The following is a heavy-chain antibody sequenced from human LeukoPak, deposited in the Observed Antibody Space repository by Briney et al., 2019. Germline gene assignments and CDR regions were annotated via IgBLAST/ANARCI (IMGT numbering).Heavy chain of an antibody. CDR1: GGSISSSSYY. Sequence: SETLSLTCTVSGGSISSSSYYWGWIRQPPGKGLEWIGSIYYSGSTYYNPSLKSRVTISIDTSKNQFSLKLRFVTAADTAVYYCARVRCSGGSCPYYYYYYYVDVWGKGTTVTVSS. D-gene: IGHD2-15*01. V-gene: IGHV4-39*07. CDR3: ARVRCSGGSCPYYYYYYYVDV. CDR2: IYYSGST. J-gene: IGHJ6*03.